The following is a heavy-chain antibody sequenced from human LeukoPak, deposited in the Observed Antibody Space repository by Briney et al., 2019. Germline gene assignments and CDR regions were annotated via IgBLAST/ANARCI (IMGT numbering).Heavy chain of an antibody. CDR3: VRICGTNGGTSDY. J-gene: IGHJ4*02. D-gene: IGHD1-26*01. CDR2: IKGDGTST. V-gene: IGHV3-74*01. Sequence: GSLRLSCAASGFTLSNYWMDWVRQVPGKGLVWVSRIKGDGTSTYYADSVQGRFTISRDNAKNTLYLQMNSLRVEDTALYYCVRICGTNGGTSDYWGQGTLVTVSS. CDR1: GFTLSNYW.